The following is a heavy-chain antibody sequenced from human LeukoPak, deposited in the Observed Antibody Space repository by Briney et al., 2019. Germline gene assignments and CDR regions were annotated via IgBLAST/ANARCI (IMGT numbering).Heavy chain of an antibody. Sequence: ASVKVSCKASGYTFTGYYMHWVRQAPGQGLEWMGWINPNSGGTNYAQKLQGRVTMTTDTSTSTAYMELRSLRSDDTAVYYCARHVQIQLWILFDYWGQGTLVTVSS. J-gene: IGHJ4*02. D-gene: IGHD5-18*01. CDR2: INPNSGGT. CDR3: ARHVQIQLWILFDY. CDR1: GYTFTGYY. V-gene: IGHV1-2*02.